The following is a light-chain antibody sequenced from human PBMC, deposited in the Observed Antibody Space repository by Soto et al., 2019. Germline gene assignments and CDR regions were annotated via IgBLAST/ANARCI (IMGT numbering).Light chain of an antibody. J-gene: IGKJ1*01. CDR1: QDIGNN. V-gene: IGKV1-17*02. CDR2: AAS. CDR3: QQYNNYPRT. Sequence: DIQMTQSQSSLSASVGDRVTITCRASQDIGNNLGWYQQKPGNAPRRLIYAASSLQSGVPSRFSGRGAGTEFTLTISNLQPDDFATYFCQQYNNYPRTFGQGTKVDIK.